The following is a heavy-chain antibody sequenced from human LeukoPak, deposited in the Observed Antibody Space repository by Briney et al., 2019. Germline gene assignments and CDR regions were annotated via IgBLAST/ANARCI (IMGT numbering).Heavy chain of an antibody. CDR2: IIPISDIA. CDR1: GTPYSFSSYA. CDR3: ARDREDSSSSFFY. J-gene: IGHJ4*02. V-gene: IGHV1-69*04. D-gene: IGHD2/OR15-2a*01. Sequence: SVKVSCKASGTPYSFSSYAISWVRQAPGQGLEWMGRIIPISDIANYARRFRGRVTITADRSTATVYMDLSSLTSEDTAVYYCARDREDSSSSFFYRGQGTPVTVAS.